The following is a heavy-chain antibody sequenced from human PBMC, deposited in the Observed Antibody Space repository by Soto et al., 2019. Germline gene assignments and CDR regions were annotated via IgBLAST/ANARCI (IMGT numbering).Heavy chain of an antibody. CDR2: IYYSGST. Sequence: QVQLQESGPGLVKPSETLSLTCTVSGGSISSYYWSWIRQPPGKGLEWIGYIYYSGSTNYSPSLKSRVTISVDTSKNQFSLKLSSVTAADTAVYYCARGMRGYCSSTSCYVDYWGQGTLVTVSS. CDR1: GGSISSYY. V-gene: IGHV4-59*01. D-gene: IGHD2-2*01. CDR3: ARGMRGYCSSTSCYVDY. J-gene: IGHJ4*02.